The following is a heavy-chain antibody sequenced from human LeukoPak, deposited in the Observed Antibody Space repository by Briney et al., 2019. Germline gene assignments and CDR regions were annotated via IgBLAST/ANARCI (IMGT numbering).Heavy chain of an antibody. V-gene: IGHV4-34*01. CDR1: GGSFSGYY. D-gene: IGHD3-22*01. Sequence: NPSETLSLTCAVYGGSFSGYYWSWIRQPPGKGLEWIGEINHSGSTNYNPSLKSRVTISVDTSKNQFSLKLSSVTAADTAVYYCARDRYYYDSSGYYAWFDPWGQGALVTVSS. CDR2: INHSGST. CDR3: ARDRYYYDSSGYYAWFDP. J-gene: IGHJ5*02.